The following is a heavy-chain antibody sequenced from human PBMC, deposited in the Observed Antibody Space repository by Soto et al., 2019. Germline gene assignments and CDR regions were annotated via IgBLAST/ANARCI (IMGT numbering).Heavy chain of an antibody. CDR1: GGTFSSYA. J-gene: IGHJ6*02. Sequence: VASVKVSCKASGGTFSSYAISWVRQAPGQGLEWMGGIIPIFGTANYAQKFQGRVTITADESTSTAYMELSSLRSEDTAVYYCARSGGSREPRNGMDVWGQGTTVTVSS. CDR3: ARSGGSREPRNGMDV. D-gene: IGHD1-26*01. CDR2: IIPIFGTA. V-gene: IGHV1-69*13.